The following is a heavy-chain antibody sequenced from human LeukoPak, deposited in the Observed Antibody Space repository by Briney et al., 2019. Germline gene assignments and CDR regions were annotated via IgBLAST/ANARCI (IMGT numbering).Heavy chain of an antibody. Sequence: SQTLSLTCTVSGGSISSGDYYWSWIRQPPGRGLEWIGYIYYSGSTYYNPSLKSRVTISVDTSKNQFSLKLSSVTAADTAVYYCARVQSHCGGDCYSLDYWGQGTLVTVSS. CDR3: ARVQSHCGGDCYSLDY. J-gene: IGHJ4*02. V-gene: IGHV4-30-4*01. CDR1: GGSISSGDYY. D-gene: IGHD2-21*02. CDR2: IYYSGST.